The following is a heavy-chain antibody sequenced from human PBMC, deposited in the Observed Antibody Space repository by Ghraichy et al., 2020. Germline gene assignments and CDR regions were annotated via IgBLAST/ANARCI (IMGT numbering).Heavy chain of an antibody. J-gene: IGHJ6*02. D-gene: IGHD1-14*01. Sequence: SQTLSLTCAVYGGSLSNFYWTWIRQTPGKGLEWIGEINQSGSTNYNPSLKSRVIISLDTSKKQFSVNLSSVTAADTAVYYCARMHPKTVYNLYYGTDVWGQGTTVTVSS. CDR1: GGSLSNFY. V-gene: IGHV4-34*01. CDR2: INQSGST. CDR3: ARMHPKTVYNLYYGTDV.